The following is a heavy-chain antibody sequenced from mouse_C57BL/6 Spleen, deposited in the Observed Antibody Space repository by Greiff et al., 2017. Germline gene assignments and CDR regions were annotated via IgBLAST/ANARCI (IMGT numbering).Heavy chain of an antibody. CDR2: IYPSASET. J-gene: IGHJ1*03. CDR1: GYTFTSYW. Sequence: QVQLQQPGAELVRPGSSVKLSCKASGYTFTSYWMDWVKQRPGQGLEWIGNIYPSASETHYNQKFKDKATLTVDKSSSTAYMQLSSLTSEDSAVYYCAREGYYGSSPYWYFDVWGTGTTVTVSS. CDR3: AREGYYGSSPYWYFDV. V-gene: IGHV1-61*01. D-gene: IGHD1-1*01.